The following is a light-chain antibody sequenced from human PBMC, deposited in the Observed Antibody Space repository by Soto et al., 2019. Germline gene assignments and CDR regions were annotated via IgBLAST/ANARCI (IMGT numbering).Light chain of an antibody. CDR2: GAS. CDR3: QQYDDWLRLT. J-gene: IGKJ4*01. CDR1: QSFNIY. V-gene: IGKV3D-15*01. Sequence: EIVMTRSPATLSVSPGERATLSCRASQSFNIYLAWYQQKPGQAPRLLIFGASSRATGIPARFSGSGSGTEFNLTIRSLQSEDFAVYFCQQYDDWLRLTFGGGTTGDIK.